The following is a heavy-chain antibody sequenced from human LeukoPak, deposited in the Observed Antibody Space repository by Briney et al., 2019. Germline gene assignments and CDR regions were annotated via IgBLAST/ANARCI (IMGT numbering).Heavy chain of an antibody. Sequence: GMSLRLSCAGSGFTFRSYGMHWVRQAQGKGLEWVAVIWSDGSQQHYADSVKGRFTISRDNSKNTLYLQMNSLRVDDTAVYYCARSSDSSDLGYWGQGTLVTVSS. D-gene: IGHD6-25*01. CDR3: ARSSDSSDLGY. J-gene: IGHJ4*02. CDR2: IWSDGSQQ. V-gene: IGHV3-33*01. CDR1: GFTFRSYG.